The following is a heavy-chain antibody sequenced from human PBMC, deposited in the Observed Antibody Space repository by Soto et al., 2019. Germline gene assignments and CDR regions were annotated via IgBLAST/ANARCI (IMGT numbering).Heavy chain of an antibody. CDR3: ASGRRVKQLVFDY. CDR1: GGSISSYY. CDR2: IYYSGSA. D-gene: IGHD6-6*01. V-gene: IGHV4-59*01. Sequence: QVQLQESGPGLVKPSETLSLTCTVSGGSISSYYWCWIRQPPGTGLEWIGYIYYSGSANYNPYLKSRVPISVATSKNRFSLQPSSVTAADTAVYYCASGRRVKQLVFDYWVPGTLVTVSS. J-gene: IGHJ4*02.